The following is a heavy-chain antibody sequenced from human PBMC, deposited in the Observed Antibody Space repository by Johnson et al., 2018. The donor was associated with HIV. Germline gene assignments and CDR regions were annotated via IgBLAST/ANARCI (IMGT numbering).Heavy chain of an antibody. J-gene: IGHJ3*02. Sequence: VQLVESGGGLVKPGGSLRLSCAASGFTFSNAWMSWVRQAPGKGLEWVGRIKSKSDGETTDYAAPVKGRFAISRDDSKNTLYVQMNSLKTEDTAVYYCSRHGGAPYSSSWYPLFGAFDIWGQGTMVTVSS. CDR2: IKSKSDGETT. CDR1: GFTFSNAW. CDR3: SRHGGAPYSSSWYPLFGAFDI. V-gene: IGHV3-15*01. D-gene: IGHD6-13*01.